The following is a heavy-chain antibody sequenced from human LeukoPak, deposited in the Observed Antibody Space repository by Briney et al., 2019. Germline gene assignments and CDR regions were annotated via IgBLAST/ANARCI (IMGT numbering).Heavy chain of an antibody. D-gene: IGHD2-21*01. CDR2: IIPIFGTA. CDR1: GYSFTTYY. CDR3: ARVVIPSGSGYYYYMDV. V-gene: IGHV1-69*13. J-gene: IGHJ6*03. Sequence: ASVKISCKASGYSFTTYYMHWVRRAPGQGLEWMGGIIPIFGTANYAQKFQGRVTITADESTSTAYMELSSLRSEDTAVYYCARVVIPSGSGYYYYMDVWGKGTTVTISS.